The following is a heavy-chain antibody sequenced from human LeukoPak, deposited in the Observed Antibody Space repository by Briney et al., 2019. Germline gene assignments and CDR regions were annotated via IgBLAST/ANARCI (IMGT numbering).Heavy chain of an antibody. D-gene: IGHD5-12*01. Sequence: GGSLRLSCAASGFTFSSYAMSWVRQAPGKGLEWVSAISGSGGSTYYADSVKGRFTISRDNSKNTLYLQMNSLRAEDTAVYYCAKASPRRYSGYDWRYYGMDVWGQGTTVTVSS. CDR3: AKASPRRYSGYDWRYYGMDV. CDR2: ISGSGGST. J-gene: IGHJ6*02. CDR1: GFTFSSYA. V-gene: IGHV3-23*01.